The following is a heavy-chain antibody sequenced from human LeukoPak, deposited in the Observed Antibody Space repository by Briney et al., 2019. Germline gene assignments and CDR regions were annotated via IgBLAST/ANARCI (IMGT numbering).Heavy chain of an antibody. CDR3: ARDPYYYDSGGFDY. V-gene: IGHV3-30-3*01. J-gene: IGHJ4*02. D-gene: IGHD3-22*01. CDR1: GFTFSSYA. Sequence: GRSLRLSCAASGFTFSSYAMHWVRQAPGKGLEWVAVISYDGSNKYYADSVKGRFTISRDNSKNTLYLQMNSLRAEDTAVYYCARDPYYYDSGGFDYWGQGTLVTVSS. CDR2: ISYDGSNK.